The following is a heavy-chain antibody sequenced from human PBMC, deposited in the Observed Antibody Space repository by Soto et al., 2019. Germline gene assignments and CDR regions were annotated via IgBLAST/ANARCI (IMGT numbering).Heavy chain of an antibody. CDR2: INHSGST. D-gene: IGHD6-19*01. J-gene: IGHJ6*02. Sequence: SETLSLTCAVYGGSFSVYYWRWIRQPPGKGLEWIGEINHSGSTNYNPSLKSRVTISVDTSKNQFSLKLSSVTAADTAVYYCARAYYSSGWYRYYYYGMDVWGQGTTVTVSS. CDR1: GGSFSVYY. V-gene: IGHV4-34*01. CDR3: ARAYYSSGWYRYYYYGMDV.